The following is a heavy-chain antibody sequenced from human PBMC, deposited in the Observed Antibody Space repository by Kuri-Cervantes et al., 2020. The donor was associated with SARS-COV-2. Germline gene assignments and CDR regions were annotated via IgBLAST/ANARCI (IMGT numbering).Heavy chain of an antibody. CDR1: GGSITSNYD. V-gene: IGHV4-39*01. Sequence: SETLSLTCTVSGGSITSNYDWGWSRQPPGKGLGWIGTISYSGHTYYNPSLKSRVAMFIDTSKNQFSLKLYSLTAADTSVYYCARHMYKSNPGDAFDISGRGTLVTVSS. CDR3: ARHMYKSNPGDAFDI. J-gene: IGHJ3*02. CDR2: ISYSGHT. D-gene: IGHD1-20*01.